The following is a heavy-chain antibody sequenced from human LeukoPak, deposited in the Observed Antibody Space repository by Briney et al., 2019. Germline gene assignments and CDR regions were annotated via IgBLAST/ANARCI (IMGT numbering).Heavy chain of an antibody. CDR1: GYTFTGYY. D-gene: IGHD4-23*01. J-gene: IGHJ5*02. CDR2: INPNSGGT. V-gene: IGHV1-2*02. Sequence: ASVKASCKASGYTFTGYYIHWVRQAPGQGLEWMGWINPNSGGTNYAQKFQGRVTMTRDTSINTAYMELGRLRSDDTALYYCARDLGLDYGGNENWFDPWGQGTLVTVSS. CDR3: ARDLGLDYGGNENWFDP.